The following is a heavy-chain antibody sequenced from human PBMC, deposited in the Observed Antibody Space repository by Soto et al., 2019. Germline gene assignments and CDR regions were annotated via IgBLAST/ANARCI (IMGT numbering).Heavy chain of an antibody. CDR2: IFHSGST. CDR3: ARDRMAIEY. D-gene: IGHD2-8*01. V-gene: IGHV4-31*03. Sequence: QVQLQESGPGLVKPSQTLSLTCTVSGGSISSGYYWTWIRQPPGKGLEWIGYIFHSGSTYYNPSLKSRLSISVDTSKNQFSLKLTSVTAADTAVYFCARDRMAIEYWGQGTLVTVSS. J-gene: IGHJ4*02. CDR1: GGSISSGYY.